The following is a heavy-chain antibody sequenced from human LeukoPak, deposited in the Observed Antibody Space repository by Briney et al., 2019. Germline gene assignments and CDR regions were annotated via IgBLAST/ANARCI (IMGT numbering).Heavy chain of an antibody. V-gene: IGHV1-69*06. D-gene: IGHD5-12*01. CDR3: ARSFGSGYDYYYYFMDV. J-gene: IGHJ6*03. Sequence: SVKVSCKAFGGTFSSYAISWVRQAPGQGLEWMGWIIPIFGTANYAQKFQGRVTITADKSTSTAYMELSSLRSEDTAVYFCARSFGSGYDYYYYFMDVWGKGTTVTVSS. CDR2: IIPIFGTA. CDR1: GGTFSSYA.